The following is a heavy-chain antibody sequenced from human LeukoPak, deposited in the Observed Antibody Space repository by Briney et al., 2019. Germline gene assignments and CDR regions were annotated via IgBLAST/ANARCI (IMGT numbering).Heavy chain of an antibody. V-gene: IGHV2-5*01. CDR2: IYWNDDK. D-gene: IGHD5-12*01. Sequence: SGPTLVNPTQTLTLTCTFSGFSLSTSGVGVGWIRQPPGKALEWLALIYWNDDKRYSPSLKSRLTITKDTSKNQVVLTMTNMDPVDTATYYCATKFTSYSGYDLWPYYFDYWGQGTLVTVSS. J-gene: IGHJ4*02. CDR3: ATKFTSYSGYDLWPYYFDY. CDR1: GFSLSTSGVG.